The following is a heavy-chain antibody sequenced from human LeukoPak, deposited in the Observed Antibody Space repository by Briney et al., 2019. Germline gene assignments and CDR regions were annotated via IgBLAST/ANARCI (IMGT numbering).Heavy chain of an antibody. CDR1: GFTFSSYN. J-gene: IGHJ4*02. CDR3: ARGGSGLDY. D-gene: IGHD2-21*01. Sequence: PGGSLRLSCAASGFTFSSYNMNWVRQAPGKGLEWVSSINIYYADSVKGRFTISRDNAKNSLYLQMNSLRVKDTAVYYCARGGSGLDYWGQGTLVIVSS. CDR2: INI. V-gene: IGHV3-21*01.